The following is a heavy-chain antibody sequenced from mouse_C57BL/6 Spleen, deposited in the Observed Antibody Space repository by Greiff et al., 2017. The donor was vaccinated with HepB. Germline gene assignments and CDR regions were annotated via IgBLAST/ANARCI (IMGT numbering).Heavy chain of an antibody. CDR1: GYTFTSYW. J-gene: IGHJ4*01. CDR2: INPSNGGT. V-gene: IGHV1-53*01. Sequence: QVQLKQPGTELVKPGASVKLSCKASGYTFTSYWMHWVKQRPGQGLEWIGNINPSNGGTNYNEKFKSKATLTVDKASSTAYMQLSSRTSEDSAVYYCARVDYYGSDYAMDYWGQGTSVTVSS. CDR3: ARVDYYGSDYAMDY. D-gene: IGHD1-1*01.